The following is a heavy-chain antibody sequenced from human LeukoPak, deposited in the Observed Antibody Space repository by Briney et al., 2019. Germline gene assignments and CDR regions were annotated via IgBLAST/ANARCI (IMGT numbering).Heavy chain of an antibody. CDR2: IRYDGSNK. CDR3: AKDQDDSSGYYYYPLDY. Sequence: GGSLRLSCAASGFTFSSYGMHWVRQAPGKGLEWVAFIRYDGSNKCYADSVKGRFTISRDNSKNTLYLQMNSLRAEDTAVYYCAKDQDDSSGYYYYPLDYWGQGTLVTVSS. D-gene: IGHD3-22*01. V-gene: IGHV3-30*02. CDR1: GFTFSSYG. J-gene: IGHJ4*02.